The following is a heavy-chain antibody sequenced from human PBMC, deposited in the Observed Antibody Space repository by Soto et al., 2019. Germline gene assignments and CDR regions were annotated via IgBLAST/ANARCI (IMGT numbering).Heavy chain of an antibody. D-gene: IGHD1-7*01. V-gene: IGHV1-69*13. Sequence: SVKVSCKASGGTFSSYAISWVRQAPGQGLEWMGGIIPIFGTANYAQKFQGRVTITADESTSTAYMELSSLRSEDTAVYYCARGRSITGTTANYYYGMDVWGQGTTVTVSS. CDR1: GGTFSSYA. CDR2: IIPIFGTA. CDR3: ARGRSITGTTANYYYGMDV. J-gene: IGHJ6*02.